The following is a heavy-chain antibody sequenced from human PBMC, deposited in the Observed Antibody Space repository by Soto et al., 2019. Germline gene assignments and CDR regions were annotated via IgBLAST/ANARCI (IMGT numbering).Heavy chain of an antibody. CDR3: ARRAVNIRTFYSGLKTHCFDY. J-gene: IGHJ4*02. CDR2: IYYSGST. V-gene: IGHV4-39*01. D-gene: IGHD6-19*01. CDR1: GDSMSSSDYY. Sequence: SETLSLTCAVSGDSMSSSDYYWGWIRQPPGKGLERIGSIYYSGSTYYNPSLQSRVAISVDTSKNQFSLKLKSVTAADTAIYYCARRAVNIRTFYSGLKTHCFDYWGQGAPVTVSS.